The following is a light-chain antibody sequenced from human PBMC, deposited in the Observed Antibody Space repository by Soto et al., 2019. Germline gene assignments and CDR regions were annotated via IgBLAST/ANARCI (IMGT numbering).Light chain of an antibody. Sequence: QSALTQPASVSGSPGQSITISCTGTSSDVGGYNYVSWYQQHPGKAPKLMIYDVSNRPSGVSNRFSGSKSGNTASLTISGLQAEDEADYYCSSYTSSITPYDFGTGTKVTVL. J-gene: IGLJ1*01. CDR1: SSDVGGYNY. V-gene: IGLV2-14*03. CDR3: SSYTSSITPYD. CDR2: DVS.